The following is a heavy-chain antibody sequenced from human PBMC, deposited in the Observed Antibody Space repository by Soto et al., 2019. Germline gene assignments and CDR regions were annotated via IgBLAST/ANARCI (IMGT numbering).Heavy chain of an antibody. V-gene: IGHV1-18*04. CDR3: ARERPYCSSTSCYNPMVYYYYYGMDG. D-gene: IGHD2-2*02. J-gene: IGHJ6*02. CDR1: GYTFTSYG. CDR2: ISAYNGNT. Sequence: ASVKVSCKASGYTFTSYGISWVRQAPGQGLEWMGWISAYNGNTNYAQKLQGRVTMTTDTSTSTAYMELRSLRSDDTAVYYCARERPYCSSTSCYNPMVYYYYYGMDGWGQGTTVTVSS.